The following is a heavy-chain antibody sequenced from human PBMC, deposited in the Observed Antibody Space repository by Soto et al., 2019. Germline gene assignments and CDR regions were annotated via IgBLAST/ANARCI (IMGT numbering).Heavy chain of an antibody. CDR1: GFNCGNNW. V-gene: IGHV3-74*01. CDR3: ATAEVDY. Sequence: EVQLVESGGGLVQPGGSLRLSCAASGFNCGNNWMHWVRQAPGKALECVSRMNSDGRTTNYADYVKGRFTVSRDNAKNTLYLQMNSLRGEDTAVYYCATAEVDYWGPGTLVTVSS. CDR2: MNSDGRTT. J-gene: IGHJ4*02.